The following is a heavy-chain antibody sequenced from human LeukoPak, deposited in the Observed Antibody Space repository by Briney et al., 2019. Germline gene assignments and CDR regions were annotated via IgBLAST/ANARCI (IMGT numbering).Heavy chain of an antibody. CDR2: INAGNGNT. Sequence: ASVKVSCKASGYTFTSYAMHWVRQAPGQRLEWMGWINAGNGNTKYSQKFQGRVTFTRDTSASTAYMELSSLRSEDTAVYYCARMRARKGSPHYYDSSGYQYWGQGTLVTVSS. J-gene: IGHJ4*02. V-gene: IGHV1-3*01. CDR1: GYTFTSYA. D-gene: IGHD3-22*01. CDR3: ARMRARKGSPHYYDSSGYQY.